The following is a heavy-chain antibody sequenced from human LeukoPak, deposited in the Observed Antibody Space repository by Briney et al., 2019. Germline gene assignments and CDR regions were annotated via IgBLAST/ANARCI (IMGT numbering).Heavy chain of an antibody. CDR2: INSDGSST. CDR1: GFTFSSYW. V-gene: IGHV3-74*01. D-gene: IGHD2-15*01. Sequence: QTGGSLRLSCAASGFTFSSYWMHWVRQVPGKGLVWVSRINSDGSSTNYADSVKGRFTISRDNAKNTLYLQMNSLRAEDTAVYYCARDQCSGGNCYHFGFDPWGQGTLVTVSS. J-gene: IGHJ5*02. CDR3: ARDQCSGGNCYHFGFDP.